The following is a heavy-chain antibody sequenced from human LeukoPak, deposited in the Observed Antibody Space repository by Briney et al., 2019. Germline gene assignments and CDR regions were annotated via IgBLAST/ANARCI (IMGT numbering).Heavy chain of an antibody. CDR1: GYTLTELS. D-gene: IGHD3-22*01. CDR2: ISYDGSNK. J-gene: IGHJ4*02. CDR3: AKGGGSSGRSYYFDY. Sequence: SCKVSGYTLTELSMHWVRQAPGKGLEWVAVISYDGSNKYYADSVKGRFTMSRDNPKNTMNLQMNSLRAEDTAAYYCAKGGGSSGRSYYFDYWGQGTLVAVSS. V-gene: IGHV3-30*04.